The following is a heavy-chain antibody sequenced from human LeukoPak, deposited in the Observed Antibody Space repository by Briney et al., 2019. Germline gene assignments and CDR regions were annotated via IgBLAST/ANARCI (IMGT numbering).Heavy chain of an antibody. Sequence: SETLSLTCTVSGGSISSYYWSWIRQPSGKGLEWIGYIYYSGSTNYNPSLKSRVTISVDTSKNQFSLKLSSVTAADTAVYYCASLKVDYYDSSGYYDYWGQGTLVTVSS. J-gene: IGHJ4*02. V-gene: IGHV4-59*08. CDR1: GGSISSYY. D-gene: IGHD3-22*01. CDR2: IYYSGST. CDR3: ASLKVDYYDSSGYYDY.